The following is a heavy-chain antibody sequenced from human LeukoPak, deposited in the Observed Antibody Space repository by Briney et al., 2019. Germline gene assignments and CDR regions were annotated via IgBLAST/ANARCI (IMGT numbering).Heavy chain of an antibody. Sequence: SETLSLTCTVSGGSISSSNYYWGWIRQPPGKGLEWIGSIYYSGSTYYNPSLKSRVTLSVDTSKNQFSLKLSSVTAADTAVYFCARGPYSYDSSGAFDIWGQGTMVTVSS. V-gene: IGHV4-39*01. CDR1: GGSISSSNYY. CDR3: ARGPYSYDSSGAFDI. J-gene: IGHJ3*02. CDR2: IYYSGST. D-gene: IGHD3-22*01.